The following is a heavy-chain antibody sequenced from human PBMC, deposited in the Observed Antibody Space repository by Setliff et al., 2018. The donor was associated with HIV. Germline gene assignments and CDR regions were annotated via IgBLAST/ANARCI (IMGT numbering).Heavy chain of an antibody. Sequence: SETLSLTCTVSGGSISSSSYYWGWIRQPPGKGLEWIGSIYYSGSTNYNPSLQSRVTISLDTSNNQFSLKLTSVTAADTAMYYCASFFVTTVTNQDYWGQGTPVTVSS. CDR1: GGSISSSSYY. J-gene: IGHJ4*02. D-gene: IGHD4-17*01. CDR2: IYYSGST. CDR3: ASFFVTTVTNQDY. V-gene: IGHV4-39*07.